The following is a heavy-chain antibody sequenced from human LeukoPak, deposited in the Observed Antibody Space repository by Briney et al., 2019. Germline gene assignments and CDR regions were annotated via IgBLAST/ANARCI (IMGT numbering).Heavy chain of an antibody. Sequence: GRSLRLSCAASGLTFSSYGMHWVRQAPGKGLEWVAVISYDGSNKYYADSVKGRFTISRDNSKNTLYLQMNSLRAEDTAVYYCANLASGSFDYWGQGTLVTVSS. J-gene: IGHJ4*02. CDR3: ANLASGSFDY. CDR2: ISYDGSNK. CDR1: GLTFSSYG. V-gene: IGHV3-30*18.